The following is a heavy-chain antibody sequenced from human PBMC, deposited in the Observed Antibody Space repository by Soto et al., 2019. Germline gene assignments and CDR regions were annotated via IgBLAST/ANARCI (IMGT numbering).Heavy chain of an antibody. V-gene: IGHV1-69*12. J-gene: IGHJ6*02. D-gene: IGHD2-8*01. Sequence: QVQLVQSGAEVKKPGSSVKVSCKASGGTFSGYAISWVRQAPGQGLEWMGGIIPIFGTANYAQKFQGRVTITADESTSTAYMELSSLRSEDTAVYYCARGPNYCTNGVCYPFMDVWGQGTTVTVSS. CDR1: GGTFSGYA. CDR2: IIPIFGTA. CDR3: ARGPNYCTNGVCYPFMDV.